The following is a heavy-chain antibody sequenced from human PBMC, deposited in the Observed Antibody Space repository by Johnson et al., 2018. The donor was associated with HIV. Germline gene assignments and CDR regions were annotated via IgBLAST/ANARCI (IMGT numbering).Heavy chain of an antibody. J-gene: IGHJ3*02. CDR1: GLTFSRYA. CDR2: ISYEGSTK. D-gene: IGHD3-10*01. CDR3: VRDRGTMLLDGAFDI. Sequence: QVQLVESGGGLIQPGRSLRLSCAASGLTFSRYAMHWVRQVPGKGLEWVAVISYEGSTKYYADSVKGRFTISRDNSKNTLYLQMNSLRAEDTAVYYCVRDRGTMLLDGAFDIWGQGTMVTVSS. V-gene: IGHV3-30*04.